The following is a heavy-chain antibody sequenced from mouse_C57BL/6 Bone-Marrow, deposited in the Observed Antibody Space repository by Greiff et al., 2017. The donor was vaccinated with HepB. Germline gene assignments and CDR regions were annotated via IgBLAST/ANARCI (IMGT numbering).Heavy chain of an antibody. CDR2: IDPSDSYT. V-gene: IGHV1-59*01. CDR3: ARWDCSPWFAY. D-gene: IGHD4-1*01. CDR1: GYTFTSYW. Sequence: VQLQQPGAELVRPGTSVKLSCKASGYTFTSYWMHWVKQRPGQGLEWIGVIDPSDSYTNYNQKFKGKATLTVDTSSSTAYMQLSSLTSEDSAVYCCARWDCSPWFAYWGQGTLVTVSA. J-gene: IGHJ3*01.